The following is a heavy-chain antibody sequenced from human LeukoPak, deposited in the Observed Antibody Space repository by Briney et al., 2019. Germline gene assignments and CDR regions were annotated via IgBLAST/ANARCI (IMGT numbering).Heavy chain of an antibody. CDR3: AKTYGGYYYYMDV. CDR2: ISGSGSST. J-gene: IGHJ6*03. V-gene: IGHV3-23*01. Sequence: GGSLRLSCAASAFTFSNYAMSWVRQAPGKGLEWVSDISGSGSSTYYADSVKGRFTTSRDNSKNTLYLQMNSLRVEDTAVYYCAKTYGGYYYYMDVWGKGTTVTVSS. CDR1: AFTFSNYA. D-gene: IGHD3-10*01.